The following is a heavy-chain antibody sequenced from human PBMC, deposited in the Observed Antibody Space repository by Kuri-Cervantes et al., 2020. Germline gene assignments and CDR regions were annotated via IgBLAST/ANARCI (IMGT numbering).Heavy chain of an antibody. Sequence: GESLKISCAASGFTFSSYGMHWVRQAPGKGLEWVAVIWYDGSNKYYADSVKGRFTISRDNSKNTLYLQMNSLRAEDTAVYYCARGPPYYYDKCWGQGTLVTVSS. V-gene: IGHV3-33*01. J-gene: IGHJ4*02. CDR1: GFTFSSYG. CDR2: IWYDGSNK. CDR3: ARGPPYYYDKC. D-gene: IGHD3-22*01.